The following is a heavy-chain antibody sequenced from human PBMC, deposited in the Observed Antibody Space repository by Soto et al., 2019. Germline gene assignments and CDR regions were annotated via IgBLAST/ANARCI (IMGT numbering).Heavy chain of an antibody. V-gene: IGHV3-7*01. CDR2: INQDGSEK. J-gene: IGHJ4*02. Sequence: EVQLVESGGGLVQPGGSLRLSCAASGFTFSTYWMDWVRQTPGKGLEWVANINQDGSEKNYVDSMKGRFTISRDNAKNSLYLQMSSLTAEDSALYYCSRSLDYWGQGTLVTVSS. CDR1: GFTFSTYW. CDR3: SRSLDY.